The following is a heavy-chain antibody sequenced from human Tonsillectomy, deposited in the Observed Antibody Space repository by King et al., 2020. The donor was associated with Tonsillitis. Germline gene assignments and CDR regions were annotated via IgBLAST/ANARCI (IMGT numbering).Heavy chain of an antibody. D-gene: IGHD3-10*01. CDR3: ARGITLVRGVSWFDP. V-gene: IGHV4-34*01. J-gene: IGHJ5*02. Sequence: VQLQQWGAGLLKPSETLPLTCAVYGGSFSGYYWSWIRQPPGKGLEWIGEINHSGSTHYNPSLKSRVTISVDTSKNQFSLKLSSVTAADTAVYYCARGITLVRGVSWFDPWGQGTLVTVSS. CDR1: GGSFSGYY. CDR2: INHSGST.